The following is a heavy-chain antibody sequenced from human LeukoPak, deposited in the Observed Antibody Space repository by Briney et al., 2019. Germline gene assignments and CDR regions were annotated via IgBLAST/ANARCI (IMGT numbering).Heavy chain of an antibody. V-gene: IGHV4-59*01. D-gene: IGHD5-12*01. Sequence: SETLSLTCTVSGGSISSYYCSWIRQPPGKGLEWIGYIYYSGSTNYNPSLKSRVTISVDTSKNQFSLKLSSVTAADTAVYYCARDGGPPTNYYYGMDVWGQGTTVTVSS. CDR3: ARDGGPPTNYYYGMDV. CDR2: IYYSGST. CDR1: GGSISSYY. J-gene: IGHJ6*02.